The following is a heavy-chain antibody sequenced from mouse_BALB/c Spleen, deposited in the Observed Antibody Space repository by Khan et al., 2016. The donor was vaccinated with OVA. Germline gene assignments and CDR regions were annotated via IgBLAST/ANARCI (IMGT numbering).Heavy chain of an antibody. J-gene: IGHJ4*01. D-gene: IGHD1-1*02. Sequence: EVQLQESGPGLVKPSQSLSLTCTVTGYSITSDYAWNWIRQFPGNKLEWMGYISSSGSTNYNPALKSRISITRDTSKNKFFLQLHTVTSEDTATCYCARDGARYYYAMDYWGQGTSVTVSS. CDR3: ARDGARYYYAMDY. CDR2: ISSSGST. CDR1: GYSITSDYA. V-gene: IGHV3-2*02.